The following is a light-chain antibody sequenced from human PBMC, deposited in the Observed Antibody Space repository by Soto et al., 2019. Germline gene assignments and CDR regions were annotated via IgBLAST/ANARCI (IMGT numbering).Light chain of an antibody. V-gene: IGKV1-5*01. CDR3: QQYNSYSRT. CDR1: QSISSW. CDR2: DAS. Sequence: DIQMTQSPSTLSASVEDRVTITCLASQSISSWLAWYQQKPGKAPKLLIYDASSLESGVPSRFSGSGSGTEFTLTISSLQPDDFATYYCQQYNSYSRTSGQGTKVAIK. J-gene: IGKJ1*01.